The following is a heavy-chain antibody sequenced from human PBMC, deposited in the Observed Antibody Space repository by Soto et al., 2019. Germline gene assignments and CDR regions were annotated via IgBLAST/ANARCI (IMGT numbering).Heavy chain of an antibody. CDR3: ARGVRYSGYDFIIALDYYYYYVMDV. CDR1: GFTFSSYA. J-gene: IGHJ6*02. V-gene: IGHV3-30-3*01. Sequence: PGGSLRLSCAASGFTFSSYAMHWVRQAPGKGLEWVAVISYDGSNKYYADSVKGRFTISRDNSKNTLYLQMNSLRAEDTAVYYCARGVRYSGYDFIIALDYYYYYVMDVWGQGTTVTVSS. CDR2: ISYDGSNK. D-gene: IGHD5-12*01.